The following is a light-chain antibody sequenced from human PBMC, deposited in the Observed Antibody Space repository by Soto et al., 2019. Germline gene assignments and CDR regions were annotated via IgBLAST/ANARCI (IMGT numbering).Light chain of an antibody. J-gene: IGKJ5*01. V-gene: IGKV3-20*01. Sequence: EIVLTQSPGTLSLSPGERATLSCRASQSVSSSYLAWYQQRPGQAPRLLIYGASGRATGVPDRFSGGGSGTDFTLTIXXLEPEDXAXXXXXXXGXXPPITFGQGTRLEIK. CDR2: GAS. CDR1: QSVSSSY. CDR3: XXXGXXPPIT.